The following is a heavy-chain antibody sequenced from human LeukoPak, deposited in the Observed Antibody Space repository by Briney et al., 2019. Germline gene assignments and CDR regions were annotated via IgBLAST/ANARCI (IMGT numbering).Heavy chain of an antibody. D-gene: IGHD6-13*01. V-gene: IGHV3-53*01. J-gene: IGHJ4*02. CDR1: GISVSSNY. CDR2: IYVDGST. CDR3: ARDLMGIAYRGAFYY. Sequence: PTGGSLRLSCAASGISVSSNYMSWVRQAPGKGLQWVSVIYVDGSTYYADSVKGRFTISRDNAKNSLYLQMNSLRAEDTAVYYCARDLMGIAYRGAFYYWGQGTLVTVSS.